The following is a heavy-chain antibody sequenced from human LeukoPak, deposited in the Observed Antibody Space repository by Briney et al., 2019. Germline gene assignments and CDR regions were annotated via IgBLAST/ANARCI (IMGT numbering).Heavy chain of an antibody. CDR1: GFTLSSYS. CDR3: ARDQGGVGY. Sequence: GGSLRLSCAASGFTLSSYSMNWVRQAPGKGLEWVSYISSFSGTINYADSVKGRFTISRDNAKNSLYLQMNSLRAEDTAVYYCARDQGGVGYWGQGTLVTVSS. CDR2: ISSFSGTI. J-gene: IGHJ4*02. D-gene: IGHD3-16*01. V-gene: IGHV3-48*01.